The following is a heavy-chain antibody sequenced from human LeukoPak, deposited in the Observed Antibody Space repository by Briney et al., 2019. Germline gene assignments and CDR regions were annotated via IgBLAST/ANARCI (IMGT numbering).Heavy chain of an antibody. CDR2: ISYDGSNK. CDR1: GFTFSSYA. J-gene: IGHJ4*02. D-gene: IGHD6-13*01. CDR3: AREGRDSSSWSYFDY. V-gene: IGHV3-30*01. Sequence: PGRSLRLSCAASGFTFSSYAMHWVRQAPGKGLEWVAVISYDGSNKYYADSVKGRFTVSRDNSKNTLYLQMNSLRAEDTAVYYCAREGRDSSSWSYFDYWGQGTLVTVSS.